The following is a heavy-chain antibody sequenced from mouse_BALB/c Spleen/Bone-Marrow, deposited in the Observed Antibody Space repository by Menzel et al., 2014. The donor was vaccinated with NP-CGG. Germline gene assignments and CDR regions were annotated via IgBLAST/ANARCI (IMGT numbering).Heavy chain of an antibody. CDR2: FNPYNDGS. V-gene: IGHV1-14*01. D-gene: IGHD2-14*01. CDR3: AKGGNYRYDFDY. CDR1: GYTFTSSV. Sequence: EVKLVESGPELVKPGASVKMSCKASGYTFTSSVMHWVKQKPGQGLEWIGYFNPYNDGSKYNEKFKGKATLTSDKSSSTAYIELSSLTSEDSAVYYCAKGGNYRYDFDYWGQGTTLTVSS. J-gene: IGHJ2*01.